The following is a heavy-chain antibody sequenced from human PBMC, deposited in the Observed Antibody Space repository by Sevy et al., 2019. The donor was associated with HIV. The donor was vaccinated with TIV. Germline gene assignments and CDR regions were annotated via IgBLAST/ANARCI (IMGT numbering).Heavy chain of an antibody. CDR3: ARDLKYYYDSSGYYYNY. V-gene: IGHV1-18*04. CDR2: ISAYNGNT. D-gene: IGHD3-22*01. CDR1: KNTFTSYG. J-gene: IGHJ4*02. Sequence: ASVKVSRKKKKNTFTSYGISWVRQAPGQGLEWMGWISAYNGNTNYAQKLQGRVTMTTDTSTSTAYMELRSLRSDDTAVYYCARDLKYYYDSSGYYYNYWGQGTLVTVSS.